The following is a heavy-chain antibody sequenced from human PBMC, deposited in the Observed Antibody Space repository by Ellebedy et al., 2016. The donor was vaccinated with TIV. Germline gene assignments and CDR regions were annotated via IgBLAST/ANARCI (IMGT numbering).Heavy chain of an antibody. CDR1: GYTFTGYY. D-gene: IGHD2/OR15-2a*01. CDR2: FNPNSGDI. J-gene: IGHJ6*02. CDR3: ARLIEHSIHGMDV. V-gene: IGHV1-2*02. Sequence: ASVKVSCKASGYTFTGYYMHWVRQAPGQGLESMGWFNPNSGDIKYAQKFQGRVTMTRDTSISTVYMELSNLTPGDTAMYYCARLIEHSIHGMDVWGQGTTVTVSS.